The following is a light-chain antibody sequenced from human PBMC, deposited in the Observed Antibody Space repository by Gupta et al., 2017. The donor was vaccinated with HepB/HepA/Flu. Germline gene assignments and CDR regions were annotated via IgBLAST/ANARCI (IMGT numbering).Light chain of an antibody. Sequence: EIVLTQSPATLALSPGERVALSCRASQNIRTSLAWYQHKPGQPPRILIYDVSNRATGVPARFAGSGSGTDFTLAISSLEPEDFAVYYCQQRNTWPRTFGQGTKVEI. CDR2: DVS. V-gene: IGKV3-11*01. CDR3: QQRNTWPRT. J-gene: IGKJ1*01. CDR1: QNIRTS.